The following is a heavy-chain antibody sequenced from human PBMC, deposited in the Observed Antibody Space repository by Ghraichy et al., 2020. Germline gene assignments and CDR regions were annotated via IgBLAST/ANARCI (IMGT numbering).Heavy chain of an antibody. D-gene: IGHD3-3*01. CDR1: GFTFSSYA. J-gene: IGHJ4*02. V-gene: IGHV3-23*01. Sequence: LSLTCAASGFTFSSYAMSWVRQAPGKGLEWVSAISGSGGSTYYADSVKGRFTISRDNSKNTLYLQMNSLRAEDTAVYYCAKDRPEDDFWSGYYSSYFDYWGQGTLVTVSS. CDR2: ISGSGGST. CDR3: AKDRPEDDFWSGYYSSYFDY.